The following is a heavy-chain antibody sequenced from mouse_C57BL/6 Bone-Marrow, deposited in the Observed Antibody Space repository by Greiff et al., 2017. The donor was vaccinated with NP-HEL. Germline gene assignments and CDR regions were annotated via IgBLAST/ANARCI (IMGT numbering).Heavy chain of an antibody. V-gene: IGHV1-50*01. Sequence: QVQLQQPGAELVKPGASVKLSCKASGYTFTSYWMQWVKQRPGQGLEWIGEIDPSDSYTNYNQKLKGKATLTVDTSSSTAYMQLSSLTSEDSAVYYCARERDYDLDYWGQGTTLTVSS. CDR3: ARERDYDLDY. D-gene: IGHD2-4*01. CDR1: GYTFTSYW. J-gene: IGHJ2*01. CDR2: IDPSDSYT.